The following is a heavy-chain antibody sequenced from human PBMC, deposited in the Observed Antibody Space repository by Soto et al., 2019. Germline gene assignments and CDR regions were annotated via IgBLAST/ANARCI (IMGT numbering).Heavy chain of an antibody. J-gene: IGHJ4*02. Sequence: SETLSLTCTVSGGSITSSSYYWGWIRQPPGKGLEWIGGIYYSGRSYYNPSLKSRVTMSVDTSKNQFSLTLNSVTAADAAVYYCARQRTTVVTQAYFDHWGQGTLVTVS. CDR1: GGSITSSSYY. V-gene: IGHV4-39*01. D-gene: IGHD4-17*01. CDR2: IYYSGRS. CDR3: ARQRTTVVTQAYFDH.